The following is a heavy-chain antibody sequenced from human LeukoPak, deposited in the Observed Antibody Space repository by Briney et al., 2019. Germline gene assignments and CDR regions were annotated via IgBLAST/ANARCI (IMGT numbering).Heavy chain of an antibody. D-gene: IGHD5-18*01. CDR1: GYTFTSYG. CDR2: VSTYNGDT. Sequence: ASVKVSCKASGYTFTSYGINWVRQAPGQGLEWMGWVSTYNGDTNYAQKLQGRVTMTTDTSTSTAYMELRSLRSDDTAVYYCARGSSYGFSMGYWGQGTLVIVSS. J-gene: IGHJ4*02. V-gene: IGHV1-18*01. CDR3: ARGSSYGFSMGY.